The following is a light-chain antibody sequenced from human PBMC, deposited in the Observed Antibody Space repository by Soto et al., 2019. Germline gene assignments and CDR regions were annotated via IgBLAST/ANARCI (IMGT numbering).Light chain of an antibody. V-gene: IGKV3-11*01. CDR1: QNINSY. J-gene: IGKJ3*01. CDR2: ATS. Sequence: EIVLTQSPATLSLSPGERATLSCRASQNINSYLAWYQQKPGQAPRLLIYATSNRATGIPARFSGSGSGTDFTLSISSREPEDFAVYDCHQRSSWPVTFGPGTKVDI. CDR3: HQRSSWPVT.